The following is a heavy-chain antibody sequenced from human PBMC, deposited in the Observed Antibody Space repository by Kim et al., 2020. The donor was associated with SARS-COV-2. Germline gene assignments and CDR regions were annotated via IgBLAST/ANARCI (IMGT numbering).Heavy chain of an antibody. CDR2: INADGSTT. Sequence: GGSLRLSCAASGLTFSDEWMHWVRQAPGKGLVWVSGINADGSTTYYADSVKGRFTISRDNAKNTVDLQMNSLRAEDTAVYYCATVFGFWGQGSLVTVS. CDR3: ATVFGF. V-gene: IGHV3-74*01. D-gene: IGHD3-3*01. J-gene: IGHJ4*02. CDR1: GLTFSDEW.